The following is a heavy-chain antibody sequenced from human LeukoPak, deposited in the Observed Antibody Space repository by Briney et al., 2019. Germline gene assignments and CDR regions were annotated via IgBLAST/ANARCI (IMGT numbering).Heavy chain of an antibody. D-gene: IGHD3-16*01. CDR3: ARDLSLRANEDYESYWGLDY. Sequence: ASVKVSCKASGYTFTSYYMHWVRQAPGQGLEWMGIINPSGGSTSYAQKFQGRVTMTRDTSTSTVYMELSSLRSEDTAVYYCARDLSLRANEDYESYWGLDYWGQGTLVTVSS. CDR2: INPSGGST. CDR1: GYTFTSYY. J-gene: IGHJ4*02. V-gene: IGHV1-46*01.